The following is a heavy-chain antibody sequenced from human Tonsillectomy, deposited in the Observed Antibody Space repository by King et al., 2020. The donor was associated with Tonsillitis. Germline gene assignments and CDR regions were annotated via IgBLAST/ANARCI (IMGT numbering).Heavy chain of an antibody. Sequence: VQLVESGGGLVQPGGSLRLSCAASGFTFSSYAMSWVRQAPGKGLEWVSAISGSGGSTYYADSVKGRFTISRDNSKNTLYLQMNSLRAEDTAVYYCAKPQWRGYRSSALQPGHFDLWGRGTLVTVSS. D-gene: IGHD6-6*01. CDR1: GFTFSSYA. CDR3: AKPQWRGYRSSALQPGHFDL. V-gene: IGHV3-23*04. J-gene: IGHJ2*01. CDR2: ISGSGGST.